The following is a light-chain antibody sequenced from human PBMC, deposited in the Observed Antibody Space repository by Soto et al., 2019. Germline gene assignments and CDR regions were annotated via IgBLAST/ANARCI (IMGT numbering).Light chain of an antibody. CDR2: GAS. V-gene: IGKV3D-20*02. Sequence: ALTQSPGTLSSSPGERATLSCRASQSVSSNYLAWYQQKPGQAPRLLIYGASSRATGIPDRFSGSGSGTDFTLTISRLEPEDFAVYYCQQRSNWPPTFGQGTKVDIK. J-gene: IGKJ1*01. CDR1: QSVSSNY. CDR3: QQRSNWPPT.